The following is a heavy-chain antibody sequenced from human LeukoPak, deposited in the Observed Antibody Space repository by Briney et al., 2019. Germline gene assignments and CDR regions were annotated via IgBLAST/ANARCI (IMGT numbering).Heavy chain of an antibody. CDR2: ISGSGGST. Sequence: GGSLRLSCAASGFIFSSYAMDWVRQAPGKGLEWVSGISGSGGSTYYADSVKGRFTISRDNSKSTLYLQMNSLRTEDTAVYYCARGWYFDLWGRGTLVTVSS. CDR1: GFIFSSYA. V-gene: IGHV3-23*01. CDR3: ARGWYFDL. J-gene: IGHJ2*01.